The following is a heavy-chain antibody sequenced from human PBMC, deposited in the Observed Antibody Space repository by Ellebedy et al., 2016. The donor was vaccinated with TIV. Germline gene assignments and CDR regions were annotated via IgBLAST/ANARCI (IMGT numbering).Heavy chain of an antibody. CDR2: IKQDGSEK. Sequence: PGGSLRLSCAASGFTFSSYWMSWVRQAPGKGLEWVANIKQDGSEKYYVDSVKGRFTISRDNAKNSLYLQMNSLRAEDTAVYYCARDALDGGYSYGYDYYYGMDVWGQGTTVTVSS. CDR1: GFTFSSYW. CDR3: ARDALDGGYSYGYDYYYGMDV. V-gene: IGHV3-7*01. J-gene: IGHJ6*02. D-gene: IGHD5-18*01.